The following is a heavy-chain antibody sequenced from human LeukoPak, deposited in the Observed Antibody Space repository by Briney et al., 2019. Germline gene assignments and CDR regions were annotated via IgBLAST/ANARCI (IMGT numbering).Heavy chain of an antibody. CDR3: ARDPAAGTAY. Sequence: GGSLRLSCAASGFTFSSYSMNWVRQAPGKGLEWVSYISSSSSYIYYADSVKGRFTISRDNAKNSLYLQMNSLRAEDTAVYYCARDPAAGTAYWGQGTLVTVSS. V-gene: IGHV3-21*01. CDR2: ISSSSSYI. CDR1: GFTFSSYS. J-gene: IGHJ4*02. D-gene: IGHD6-13*01.